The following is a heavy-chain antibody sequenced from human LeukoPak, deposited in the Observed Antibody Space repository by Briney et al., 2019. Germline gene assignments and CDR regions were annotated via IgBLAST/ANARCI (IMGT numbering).Heavy chain of an antibody. CDR2: INPNSGGT. CDR1: GFTFTGYY. J-gene: IGHJ4*02. CDR3: ARDLAAGASVDY. V-gene: IGHV1-2*02. Sequence: ASVKVSCKASGFTFTGYYMHWVRQAPGQGLEWMGWINPNSGGTNYAQKFQGRVTVTRDTSISTAYMELSRLRSDDTAVYYCARDLAAGASVDYWGQGTLVTVSS. D-gene: IGHD6-13*01.